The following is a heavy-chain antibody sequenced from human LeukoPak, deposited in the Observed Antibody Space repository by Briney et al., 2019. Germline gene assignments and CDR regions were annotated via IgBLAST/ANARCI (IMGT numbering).Heavy chain of an antibody. Sequence: GASVKVSCKASGYTFTSYGISWVRQAPGQGLEWMGWISAYNGNTNYTQKLQGRVTMTTDTSTSTAYMELRSLRSDDTAVYYCARDNSRIAAAGTAGYWGQGTLVTVSS. V-gene: IGHV1-18*01. CDR1: GYTFTSYG. J-gene: IGHJ4*02. D-gene: IGHD6-13*01. CDR2: ISAYNGNT. CDR3: ARDNSRIAAAGTAGY.